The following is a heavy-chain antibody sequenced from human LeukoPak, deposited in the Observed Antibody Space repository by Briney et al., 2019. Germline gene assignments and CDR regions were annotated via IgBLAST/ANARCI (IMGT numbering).Heavy chain of an antibody. Sequence: GGSLRLSCAASGFTFSSYGMHWVRQAPGKGLEWVAVIWYDGSNKFYADSMKGRFTISRDNSKNTLYLQMNSLRAEDTAVYYCARDRAAADLDYWGQGTLVTVSS. V-gene: IGHV3-33*01. CDR2: IWYDGSNK. J-gene: IGHJ4*02. CDR1: GFTFSSYG. CDR3: ARDRAAADLDY. D-gene: IGHD6-13*01.